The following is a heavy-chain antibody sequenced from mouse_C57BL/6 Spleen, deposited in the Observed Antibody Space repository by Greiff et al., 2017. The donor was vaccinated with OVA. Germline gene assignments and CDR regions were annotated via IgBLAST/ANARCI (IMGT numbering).Heavy chain of an antibody. Sequence: EVKLMESGGGLVQPKGSLKLSCAASGFTFNTYAMHWVRQAPGKGLEWVARIRSKSSNYATFYAVSVKDSFTISRDDSQSMQYRQMNNLKTEDKAMYCCVGGSKAWFAYWGQGTLVTVSA. CDR3: VGGSKAWFAY. CDR1: GFTFNTYA. CDR2: IRSKSSNYAT. V-gene: IGHV10-3*01. J-gene: IGHJ3*01. D-gene: IGHD1-1*01.